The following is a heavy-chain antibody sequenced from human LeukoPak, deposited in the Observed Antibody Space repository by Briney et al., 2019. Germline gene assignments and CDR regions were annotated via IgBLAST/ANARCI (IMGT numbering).Heavy chain of an antibody. D-gene: IGHD1-26*01. CDR2: INGNGDMT. V-gene: IGHV3-20*04. J-gene: IGHJ4*02. Sequence: GGSLRLSCAASGFTFDDYGMTWVRQALGKGLEWVAGINGNGDMTGYADSVKGRFTISRDNAKNSLYLQMNSLRAEDTALYYCARGNRGRYYGGDSWGQGTLVTVSS. CDR3: ARGNRGRYYGGDS. CDR1: GFTFDDYG.